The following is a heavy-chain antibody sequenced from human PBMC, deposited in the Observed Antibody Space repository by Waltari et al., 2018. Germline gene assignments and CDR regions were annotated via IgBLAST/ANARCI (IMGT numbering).Heavy chain of an antibody. Sequence: QVQLQQWGAGLLKPSETLSLTCAVYGGSFSGYYWSWIRQPPGKGLEWSGEINHSGSTNYNPSLKSRVTISVDTSKNQFSLKLSSVTAADTAVYYCARGRGYNWNYDYYYMDVWGKGTTVTVSS. V-gene: IGHV4-34*01. J-gene: IGHJ6*03. CDR1: GGSFSGYY. CDR3: ARGRGYNWNYDYYYMDV. D-gene: IGHD1-20*01. CDR2: INHSGST.